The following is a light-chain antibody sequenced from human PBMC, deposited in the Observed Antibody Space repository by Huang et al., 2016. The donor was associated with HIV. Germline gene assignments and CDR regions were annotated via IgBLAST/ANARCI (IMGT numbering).Light chain of an antibody. Sequence: DIVMTQSPDSLAVSLGERATINCKSSQSVLYSYKNKNYFAWYQQKPGQPPQLLIYWESTRECGVPDRFSGSGSGTDFTLTISSLQAEDVAVYYCQQYYTTPYTFGQGTKLEIK. CDR3: QQYYTTPYT. J-gene: IGKJ2*01. CDR1: QSVLYSYKNKNY. V-gene: IGKV4-1*01. CDR2: WES.